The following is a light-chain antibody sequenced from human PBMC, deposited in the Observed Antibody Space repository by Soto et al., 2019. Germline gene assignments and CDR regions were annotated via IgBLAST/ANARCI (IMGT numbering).Light chain of an antibody. J-gene: IGKJ2*01. CDR3: QQYNSYQQT. V-gene: IGKV1-5*03. CDR1: QSISSW. CDR2: KAS. Sequence: DIHMTHSPSTLSASVGDRVTITCRASQSISSWLAWYQQKPGKAPKLLIYKASSLESGAPSRFRGSGYGKEFPFTLSRLQPDDFATYYCQQYNSYQQTLGQGSKVEIX.